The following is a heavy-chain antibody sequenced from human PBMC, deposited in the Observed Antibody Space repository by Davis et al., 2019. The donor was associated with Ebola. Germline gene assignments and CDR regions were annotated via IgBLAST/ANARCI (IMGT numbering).Heavy chain of an antibody. CDR2: FDPEDGEI. D-gene: IGHD2-2*01. CDR1: GYTRTELS. J-gene: IGHJ3*02. Sequence: ASVKVSCKVPGYTRTELSMHWVRQAPGKGLEWMGGFDPEDGEIIYAQKFQGRVTMTEDTSTDTAYMELSSLRSEDTAIYYCATDSQQLLWTDAFDMWGQGTMVTVSS. CDR3: ATDSQQLLWTDAFDM. V-gene: IGHV1-24*01.